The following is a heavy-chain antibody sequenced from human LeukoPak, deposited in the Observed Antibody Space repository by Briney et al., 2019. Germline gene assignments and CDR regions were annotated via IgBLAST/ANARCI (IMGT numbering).Heavy chain of an antibody. V-gene: IGHV1-18*01. CDR1: GYTFTRYG. Sequence: ASVKVSCKASGYTFTRYGVSWVRQAPGQGLEWVGWVSGYNHTTNYAHKLQGRVTMTTDTSTSTAYMELRSLTSDDTAMYYCARGGGRDSGRENDYWGQGTLVTVSS. CDR2: VSGYNHTT. J-gene: IGHJ4*02. D-gene: IGHD1-26*01. CDR3: ARGGGRDSGRENDY.